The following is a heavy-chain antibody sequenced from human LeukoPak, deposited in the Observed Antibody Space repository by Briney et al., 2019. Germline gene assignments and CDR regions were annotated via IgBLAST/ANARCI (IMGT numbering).Heavy chain of an antibody. CDR2: INHSGST. V-gene: IGHV4-34*01. CDR1: GGSFSGYY. D-gene: IGHD1-26*01. J-gene: IGHJ6*02. CDR3: ARLWTREPDV. Sequence: SETLSLTCAVYGGSFSGYYWSWIRQPPGKGLEWIGEINHSGSTNYNPSLKSRVTISVDTSKNQFSLKLSSVTAADTAVYYCARLWTREPDVWGQGTTVTVSS.